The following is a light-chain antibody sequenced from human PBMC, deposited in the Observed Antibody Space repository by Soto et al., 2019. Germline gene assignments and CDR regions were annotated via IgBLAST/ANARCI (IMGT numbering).Light chain of an antibody. Sequence: EIVLTQSPGTLSLAPGERATLSCRASESVASTNLAWYQQKSGQAPRLLIYGASSRAIHTPDRFSGSGSGTDFTLTISGPEPEDFAVYYCQHFGNSLWTFGQGTKVDIK. J-gene: IGKJ1*01. CDR1: ESVASTN. CDR2: GAS. V-gene: IGKV3-20*01. CDR3: QHFGNSLWT.